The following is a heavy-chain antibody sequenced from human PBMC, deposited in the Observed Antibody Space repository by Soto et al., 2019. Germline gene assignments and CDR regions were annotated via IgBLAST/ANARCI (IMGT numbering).Heavy chain of an antibody. V-gene: IGHV3-21*01. CDR3: ARDLALWGEGYYYYGMDV. CDR2: ISSSSSYI. J-gene: IGHJ6*02. Sequence: EVQLVESGGGLVKPGGSLRLSCAASGFTFSRYSMNWVRQAPGKGLEWVLSISSSSSYIYYADSVKGRFTLSRDNAKNSLYLQMNSLRAEDTAVYYCARDLALWGEGYYYYGMDVWGQGTTVTVSS. D-gene: IGHD7-27*01. CDR1: GFTFSRYS.